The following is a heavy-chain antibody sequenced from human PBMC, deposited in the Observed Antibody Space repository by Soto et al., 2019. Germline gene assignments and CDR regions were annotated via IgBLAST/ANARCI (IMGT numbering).Heavy chain of an antibody. CDR2: IWYDGSNT. CDR3: VRDLLGSGGHFDY. CDR1: GFIFSRFG. V-gene: IGHV3-33*01. D-gene: IGHD7-27*01. J-gene: IGHJ4*02. Sequence: PGGSLRLSCATSGFIFSRFGMHWVRQGRGKGLEWVEHIWYDGSNTYYADSVKGRFTISRDNSRNTVYLQMNSLRAEDTAVYHCVRDLLGSGGHFDYWGQGTPVTVSS.